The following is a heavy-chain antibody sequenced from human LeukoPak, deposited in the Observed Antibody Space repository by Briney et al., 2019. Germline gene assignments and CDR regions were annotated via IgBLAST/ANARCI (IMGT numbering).Heavy chain of an antibody. CDR2: IYTSGST. CDR3: ARPNIRYCSGGACSNDGSDY. V-gene: IGHV4-4*07. J-gene: IGHJ4*02. D-gene: IGHD2-15*01. Sequence: SETLSLTCTVSGVSISSYYWSWIRQPAGKGLEWIGRIYTSGSTNHNPSLKSRVTMSVDKSKNQLSLKLSSVTAADTAVYYCARPNIRYCSGGACSNDGSDYWGQGTLVTVSS. CDR1: GVSISSYY.